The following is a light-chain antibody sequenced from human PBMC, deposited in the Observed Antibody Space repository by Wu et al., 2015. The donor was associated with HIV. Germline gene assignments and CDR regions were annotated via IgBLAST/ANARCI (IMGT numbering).Light chain of an antibody. V-gene: IGKV1-NL1*01. Sequence: DIQVTQSPSSLSASVGDRVSITCRASQDIRNSLAWYQQKAGKAPKLLLFATSRLESGVQSRFSGSGSGTEYTLTISSLQPEDFATYYCQQYYSIVWTFGQGTKVEIK. J-gene: IGKJ1*01. CDR2: ATS. CDR1: QDIRNS. CDR3: QQYYSIVWT.